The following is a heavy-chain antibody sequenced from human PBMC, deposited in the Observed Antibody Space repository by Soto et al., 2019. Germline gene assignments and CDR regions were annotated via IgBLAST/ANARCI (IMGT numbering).Heavy chain of an antibody. J-gene: IGHJ4*02. Sequence: LRLSCAASGFTFSSYAMHWVRQAPGKGLEWVAVISYDGSNKYYADSVKGRFTISRDNSKNTLYLQMNSLRAEDTAVYYCARDGSTLIVGAKDYWGQGTLVTVSS. CDR3: ARDGSTLIVGAKDY. CDR1: GFTFSSYA. V-gene: IGHV3-30-3*01. CDR2: ISYDGSNK. D-gene: IGHD1-26*01.